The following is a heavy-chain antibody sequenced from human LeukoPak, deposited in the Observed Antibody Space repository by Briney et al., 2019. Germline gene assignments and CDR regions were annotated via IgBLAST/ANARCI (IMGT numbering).Heavy chain of an antibody. Sequence: ASVKISCKASGYTFTGYYMHWVRQAPGQGLEGMGWINHNSGGTNYAQKFQGSVTMTRDTSISTAYMELSRLRSDDTAVYYCARPAGGSGWPYNWFDPWGQGTLVTVSS. D-gene: IGHD6-19*01. CDR3: ARPAGGSGWPYNWFDP. CDR1: GYTFTGYY. J-gene: IGHJ5*02. CDR2: INHNSGGT. V-gene: IGHV1-2*02.